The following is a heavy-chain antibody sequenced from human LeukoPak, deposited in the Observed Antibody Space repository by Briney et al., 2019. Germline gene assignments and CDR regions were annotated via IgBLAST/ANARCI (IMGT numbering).Heavy chain of an antibody. CDR1: GFTFSSYS. CDR2: IKQDGSEK. D-gene: IGHD1-14*01. CDR3: ATSRTFDY. V-gene: IGHV3-7*01. J-gene: IGHJ4*02. Sequence: GGSLRLSCAASGFTFSSYSMNWVRQAPGKGLEWVANIKQDGSEKYYVDSVKGRFPISRDNAKNSLYLQMNSLRAEDTAVYYCATSRTFDYWGQGTLVTVSS.